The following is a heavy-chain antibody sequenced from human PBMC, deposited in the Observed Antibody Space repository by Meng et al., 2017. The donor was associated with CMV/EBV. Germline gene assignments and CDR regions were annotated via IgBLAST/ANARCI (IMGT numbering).Heavy chain of an antibody. CDR1: GFTFSSYS. V-gene: IGHV3-21*01. CDR2: ISSSSSDI. CDR3: ARDPSITPGQH. Sequence: GGSLRLSCAASGFTFSSYSMNWVRQAPGKGLEWVSSISSSSSDIYYADSVKGRFTISRDNAKNSLYLQMNSLRAEDTAVYYCARDPSITPGQHWGQGTLVTVSS. J-gene: IGHJ1*01. D-gene: IGHD5-24*01.